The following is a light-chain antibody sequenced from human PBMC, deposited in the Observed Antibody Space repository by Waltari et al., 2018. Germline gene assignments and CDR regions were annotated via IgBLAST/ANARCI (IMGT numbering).Light chain of an antibody. CDR1: QNVGNY. V-gene: IGKV3-11*01. J-gene: IGKJ4*01. CDR3: QHRSNWPLN. CDR2: DTS. Sequence: EIVLTQSPATLSLSPGEGATLSCRASQNVGNYLAWYQQKPGQAPRLHIYDTSNRATGIPARFSGSGSGTDFTLTISGLEPEDFAVYYCQHRSNWPLNFGGGTKVEIK.